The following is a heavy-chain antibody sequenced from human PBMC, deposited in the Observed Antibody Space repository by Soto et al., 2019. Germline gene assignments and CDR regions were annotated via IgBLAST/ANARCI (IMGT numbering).Heavy chain of an antibody. J-gene: IGHJ4*02. CDR3: ARSITIFGVVIGFDY. D-gene: IGHD3-3*01. CDR1: GGSISSYY. V-gene: IGHV4-59*01. Sequence: SETLSLTCTVSGGSISSYYWSWIRQPPGKGLEWIGYIYYSGSTNYNPSLKSRVTISVDTSKNQFSLKLSSVTAADTAVYYCARSITIFGVVIGFDYWGQGTLVTVSS. CDR2: IYYSGST.